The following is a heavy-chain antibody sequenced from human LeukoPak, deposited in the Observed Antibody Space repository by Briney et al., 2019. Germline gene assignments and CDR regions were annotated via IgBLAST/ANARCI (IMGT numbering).Heavy chain of an antibody. D-gene: IGHD1-26*01. CDR1: GFTLNTYA. Sequence: GGSLRLSCAASGFTLNTYAMSWVRQAPGKGLEWVSVISGSGGTSYYADSVKGRFTISRDNSKNTPYLQMNSLRAEDTAVYYCAKKLVGSYPFDYWGQGTLVTVSS. CDR2: ISGSGGTS. J-gene: IGHJ4*02. CDR3: AKKLVGSYPFDY. V-gene: IGHV3-23*01.